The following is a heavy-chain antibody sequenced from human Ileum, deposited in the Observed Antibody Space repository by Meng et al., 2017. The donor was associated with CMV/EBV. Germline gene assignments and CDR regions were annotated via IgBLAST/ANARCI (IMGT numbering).Heavy chain of an antibody. CDR1: GGSFSGYY. J-gene: IGHJ4*02. D-gene: IGHD2-2*01. CDR3: ARAFCTSTGCHLLFDY. Sequence: YGGSFSGYYWSWIRQSPGKGLEWIGEINQSGSTNYNPSLKSRVTISVDSSKNQFSLKLNSVTAADTAMYYCARAFCTSTGCHLLFDYWGQGTLVTVSS. V-gene: IGHV4-34*01. CDR2: INQSGST.